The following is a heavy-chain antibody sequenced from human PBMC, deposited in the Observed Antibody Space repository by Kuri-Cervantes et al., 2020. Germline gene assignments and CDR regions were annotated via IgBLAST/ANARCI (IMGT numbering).Heavy chain of an antibody. CDR1: GFTFSSYG. J-gene: IGHJ3*02. Sequence: GGSLRLSCAASGFTFSSYGMHWVRQAPGKGLEWVSSISSTSTYIFYADSLKGRFTVSRDNAKNSLFLQMSTLRAEDTAVYFCARDQGSYYFDSTDNFGAFDIWGQGTMVTVSS. CDR2: ISSTSTYI. D-gene: IGHD3-22*01. V-gene: IGHV3-21*01. CDR3: ARDQGSYYFDSTDNFGAFDI.